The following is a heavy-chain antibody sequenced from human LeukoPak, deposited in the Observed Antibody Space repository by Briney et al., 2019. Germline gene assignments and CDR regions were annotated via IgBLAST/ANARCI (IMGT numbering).Heavy chain of an antibody. CDR2: INHSGST. Sequence: PSETLSLTCVVYGGSFSGYYWSWIRQPPGKGLEWIGEINHSGSTNYNPSLKSRVTISLDTSKNQFSLKLSSVTAADTAVYYCAKVIGDYYDSSGYNFDYWGQGTLVTVSS. CDR1: GGSFSGYY. V-gene: IGHV4-34*01. CDR3: AKVIGDYYDSSGYNFDY. D-gene: IGHD3-22*01. J-gene: IGHJ4*02.